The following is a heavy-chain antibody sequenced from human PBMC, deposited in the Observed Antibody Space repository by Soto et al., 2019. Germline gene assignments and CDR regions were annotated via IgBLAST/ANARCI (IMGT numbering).Heavy chain of an antibody. CDR1: GYTFSNYG. CDR2: ISGYNGNT. D-gene: IGHD6-19*01. CDR3: SRFIMVGGWFDPNYYHGMDV. V-gene: IGHV1-18*01. J-gene: IGHJ6*02. Sequence: ASVKVSCKTSGYTFSNYGINWVRQAPGQGLEWMGWISGYNGNTNYAQTVQGRVTMTTDTSTGTVYMELRSLRSDDTAIYYCSRFIMVGGWFDPNYYHGMDVWGQGTTVTVS.